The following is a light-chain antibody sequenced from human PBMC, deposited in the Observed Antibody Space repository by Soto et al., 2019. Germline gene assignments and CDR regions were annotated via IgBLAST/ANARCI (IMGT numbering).Light chain of an antibody. CDR3: QQYDSAPLT. Sequence: DIQMTQSPSSLSTSVGDRVTISCRASQDISNYLAWYQQRPGKVPKLLIYAASTLQSGVPSRFSGSGSGTDFTLTISSLQPEDFATYYCQQYDSAPLTFGHGTKVDIK. J-gene: IGKJ3*01. V-gene: IGKV1-27*01. CDR1: QDISNY. CDR2: AAS.